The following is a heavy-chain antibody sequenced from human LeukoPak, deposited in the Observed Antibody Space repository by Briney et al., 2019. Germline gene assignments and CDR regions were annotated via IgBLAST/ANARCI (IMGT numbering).Heavy chain of an antibody. CDR3: ARGSLTGRTGYDFVS. D-gene: IGHD3-9*01. Sequence: SETLSLTCTASGGSIISYYWSWIRQPPGKGLEWIGYIYYSGNTNYNPSLKSRVTISLDTSRNQFSLKLSSVTAADTAVYYCARGSLTGRTGYDFVSWGQGTLVTVSS. CDR1: GGSIISYY. J-gene: IGHJ4*02. V-gene: IGHV4-59*01. CDR2: IYYSGNT.